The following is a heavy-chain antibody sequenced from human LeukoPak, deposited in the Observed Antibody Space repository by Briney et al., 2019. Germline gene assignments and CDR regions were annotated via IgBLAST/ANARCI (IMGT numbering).Heavy chain of an antibody. D-gene: IGHD1-1*01. CDR3: AKGGWNGGLDS. CDR1: GFTFSSYP. V-gene: IGHV3-64*01. J-gene: IGHJ5*01. Sequence: GGSLRLSCAASGFTFSSYPMHWVRLAPGKGLEYVSGITANGGTTYYANSVKGRFTISRDNSKNTLYLQMNSLRAEDTAVYYCAKGGWNGGLDSWGQGTLVTVSS. CDR2: ITANGGTT.